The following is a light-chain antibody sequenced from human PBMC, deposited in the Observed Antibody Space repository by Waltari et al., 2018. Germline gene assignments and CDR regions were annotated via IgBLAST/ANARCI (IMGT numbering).Light chain of an antibody. CDR1: SPNIGAGYD. CDR3: QSYDSSLSGSSVV. CDR2: GNS. V-gene: IGLV1-40*01. J-gene: IGLJ2*01. Sequence: QSVLTQPPSVSGAPGQRVTISCTGRSPNIGAGYDVPWYQQLPGTAPKLLIYGNSNRPSGVPDRFSGSKSGTSASLAITGLQAEDEADYYCQSYDSSLSGSSVVFGGGTKLTVL.